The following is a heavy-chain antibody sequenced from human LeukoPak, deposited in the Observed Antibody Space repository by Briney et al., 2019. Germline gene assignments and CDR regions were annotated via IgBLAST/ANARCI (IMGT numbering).Heavy chain of an antibody. Sequence: GGSLRLSCAASGFTFSSYEMNWVRQAPGKGLEWVSYISSSGSTIYYADSVKGRFTISRDNAKNSLYLQMNSLRAEDTAVYYCALRIVVATYDYWGQGTLVTVS. D-gene: IGHD3-22*01. J-gene: IGHJ4*02. CDR2: ISSSGSTI. V-gene: IGHV3-48*03. CDR3: ALRIVVATYDY. CDR1: GFTFSSYE.